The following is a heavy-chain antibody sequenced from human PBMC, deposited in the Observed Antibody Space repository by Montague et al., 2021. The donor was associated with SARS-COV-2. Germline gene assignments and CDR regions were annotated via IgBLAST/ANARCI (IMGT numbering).Heavy chain of an antibody. J-gene: IGHJ6*02. Sequence: SETLSLTCTVSGGSISGYYWSWIRQAPGKELEWIAYISYRGNTNYNPSLKSRVTISLEESKSQFSLKLSSVTAADTAVYFCGRTLGRGGMDVWGQGTTVTVS. D-gene: IGHD3-10*01. CDR2: ISYRGNT. CDR1: GGSISGYY. V-gene: IGHV4-59*01. CDR3: GRTLGRGGMDV.